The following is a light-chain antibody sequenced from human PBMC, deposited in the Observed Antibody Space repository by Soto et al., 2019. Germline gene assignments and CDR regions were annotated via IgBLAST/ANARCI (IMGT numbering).Light chain of an antibody. Sequence: DIQITLSPSTLSASVGDRVTITCRASQSIRSGLAWYQQKPGKAPKVLIYDASSLQRGVPSRFSGSGSGTEFTLTISSLQPEDFAIYYCQQYNSYSPWTFGQGTKVDIK. CDR2: DAS. CDR1: QSIRSG. J-gene: IGKJ1*01. V-gene: IGKV1-5*01. CDR3: QQYNSYSPWT.